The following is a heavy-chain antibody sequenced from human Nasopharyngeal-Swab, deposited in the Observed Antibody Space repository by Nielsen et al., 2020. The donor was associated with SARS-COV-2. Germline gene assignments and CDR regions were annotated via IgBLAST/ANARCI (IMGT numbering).Heavy chain of an antibody. CDR2: ISSSSSYI. J-gene: IGHJ6*04. CDR1: GFTFSSYS. D-gene: IGHD6-13*01. V-gene: IGHV3-21*01. Sequence: GGSLRLSCAATGFTFSSYSMNWVHQAPGNVLECVSSISSSSSYIYYADSVKGRFTISRDNAKNSLYLHMNSLRAEDTSVYYCPRCYSSTDVWGKGTTVTVSS. CDR3: PRCYSSTDV.